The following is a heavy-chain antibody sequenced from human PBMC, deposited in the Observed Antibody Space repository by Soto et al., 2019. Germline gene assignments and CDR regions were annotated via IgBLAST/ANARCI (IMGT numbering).Heavy chain of an antibody. D-gene: IGHD4-17*01. V-gene: IGHV4-59*08. CDR1: GGSISSYY. CDR3: ARYGDHFDY. CDR2: IYYSGST. Sequence: SETLALTCTVSGGSISSYYWSWIRQPPGKGLEWIGYIYYSGSTNYNPSLKSRVTISVDTSKNQFSLKLSSVTAADTAVYYCARYGDHFDYWGQGTLVTVSS. J-gene: IGHJ4*02.